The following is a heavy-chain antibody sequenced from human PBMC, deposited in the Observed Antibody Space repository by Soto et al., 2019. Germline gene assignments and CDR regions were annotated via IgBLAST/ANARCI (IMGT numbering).Heavy chain of an antibody. J-gene: IGHJ4*02. CDR1: GFSFSTLA. Sequence: PRLSCAASGFSFSTLAMGWVRQAPGKRLEWVSGITYNGDTTNYTDSVKGRFTISRDNYKTMLYLQMNGLRAEDTAVYYCAKDATRTSGWYYFDYWGQGALVTVSS. V-gene: IGHV3-23*01. D-gene: IGHD6-19*01. CDR2: ITYNGDTT. CDR3: AKDATRTSGWYYFDY.